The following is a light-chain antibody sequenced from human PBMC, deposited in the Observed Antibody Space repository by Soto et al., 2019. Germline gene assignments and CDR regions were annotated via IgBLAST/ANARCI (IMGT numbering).Light chain of an antibody. CDR3: QSFDGEGYNIV. CDR2: KDN. CDR1: SGSIAGDY. Sequence: NFMLTQPHSVSASPGKTVTISCTRTSGSIAGDYVQWYQQRPGSSPTNVIFKDNERPSGVSDRFSGSIDSSSTSASLTISGLKTEDEADYYCQSFDGEGYNIVFGGGTKLTVL. V-gene: IGLV6-57*01. J-gene: IGLJ2*01.